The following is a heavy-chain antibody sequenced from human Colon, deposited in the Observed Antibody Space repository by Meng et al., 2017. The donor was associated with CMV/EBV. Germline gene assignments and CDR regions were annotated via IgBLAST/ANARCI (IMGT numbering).Heavy chain of an antibody. CDR3: TGRKARSTGGQME. Sequence: QVQLQESGPGLVKPSGTLSLTCAVSGDSISNSKWWTWVRQSPGKGLEWIGEINPSGNTAYNPSLKSRVTISLDKSKNQFSVMLSFVTAADTAVYYCTGRKARSTGGQMEWGQGTLVTVSS. V-gene: IGHV4-4*02. CDR2: INPSGNT. D-gene: IGHD6-6*01. CDR1: GDSISNSKW. J-gene: IGHJ4*02.